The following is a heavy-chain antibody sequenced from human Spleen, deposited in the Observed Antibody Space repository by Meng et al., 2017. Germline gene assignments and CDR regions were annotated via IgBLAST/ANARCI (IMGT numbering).Heavy chain of an antibody. V-gene: IGHV2-5*02. J-gene: IGHJ4*02. CDR3: AHSSGWLFDY. D-gene: IGHD6-19*01. CDR2: IYWDDAE. CDR1: GFSLSTTAVG. Sequence: QITLKESGPTLVKPTQTRTLTCTFSGFSLSTTAVGVGWIRQPPGKALEWLAFIYWDDAELFSPSLNSRLTITKDSSKKQVVLTMTNMDPVDTATYYCAHSSGWLFDYWGQGTLVTVSS.